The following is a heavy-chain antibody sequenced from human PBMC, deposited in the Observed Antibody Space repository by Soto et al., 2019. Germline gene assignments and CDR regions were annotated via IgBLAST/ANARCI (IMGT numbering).Heavy chain of an antibody. D-gene: IGHD3-22*01. Sequence: QVQLVQSGAEVKKPGSSVKVSCKASGGTFSSYAISWVRQAPGQGLEGMGGIIPIFGTANYAQKFQGRVTITADKSTSTAYMELSSLRSEDTAVYYCARDPSNEDYYDSSGTTDYWGQGTLVTVAS. CDR1: GGTFSSYA. V-gene: IGHV1-69*06. CDR3: ARDPSNEDYYDSSGTTDY. J-gene: IGHJ4*02. CDR2: IIPIFGTA.